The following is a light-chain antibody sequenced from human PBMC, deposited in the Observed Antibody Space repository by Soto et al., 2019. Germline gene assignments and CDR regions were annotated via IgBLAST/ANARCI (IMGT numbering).Light chain of an antibody. V-gene: IGKV3D-15*01. Sequence: EIVMTQSPATLSVSPVERAPLSCRASQSVSSSYLAWYQQKPGQAPRILIYGATTRATGIPDRFSGSGSGTELNLTISRLQSEDFAVYYCQQYNNWPLTCGGGTKVDIK. CDR1: QSVSSSY. J-gene: IGKJ4*01. CDR2: GAT. CDR3: QQYNNWPLT.